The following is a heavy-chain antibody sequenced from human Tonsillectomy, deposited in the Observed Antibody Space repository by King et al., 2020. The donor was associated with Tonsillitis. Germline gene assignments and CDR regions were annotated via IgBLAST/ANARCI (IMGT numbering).Heavy chain of an antibody. D-gene: IGHD6-19*01. CDR2: LTWNGGST. Sequence: VQLVESGGGVVRPGGSLRLSCAASGFTFGDYGMSWVRHAPGKGLEWVSGLTWNGGSTGSADSVKGRFTISRHNAKTSLYLQMNSLRDEDTALYYCARGGIAVAGTIDEYYFDYWGQGTLVTVSS. CDR3: ARGGIAVAGTIDEYYFDY. V-gene: IGHV3-20*04. CDR1: GFTFGDYG. J-gene: IGHJ4*02.